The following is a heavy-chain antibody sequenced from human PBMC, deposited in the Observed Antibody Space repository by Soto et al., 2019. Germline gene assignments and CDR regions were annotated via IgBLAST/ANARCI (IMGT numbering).Heavy chain of an antibody. CDR3: ARVRVRFLEWLGSEG. CDR1: GGTFSSYA. J-gene: IGHJ4*02. D-gene: IGHD3-3*01. V-gene: IGHV1-69*14. CDR2: IIPIFGTA. Sequence: QVQLVQSGAEVKKPGSSVKVSCKASGGTFSSYAISWVRQAPGQGLEWMGGIIPIFGTANYAQKFQGRVTFTGDKSRSTASRELSSLRSEDTAVNSCARVRVRFLEWLGSEGWGQGTLVTVSS.